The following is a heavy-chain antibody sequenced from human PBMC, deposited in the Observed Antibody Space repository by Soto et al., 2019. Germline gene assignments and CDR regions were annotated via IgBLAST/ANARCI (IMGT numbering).Heavy chain of an antibody. CDR3: ASGVFGLVSPVIGGY. Sequence: EVQVVESGGGLVKPGGSLTLSCAASGFTFNSYSMNWVRQAPGKGLEWVSSISRTSNYIYYTDSVKGRFTISRDNAKNSIYLQMNSLRAEDTATYYCASGVFGLVSPVIGGYWGQGTLVTVSS. V-gene: IGHV3-21*01. J-gene: IGHJ4*02. CDR2: ISRTSNYI. CDR1: GFTFNSYS. D-gene: IGHD3-3*01.